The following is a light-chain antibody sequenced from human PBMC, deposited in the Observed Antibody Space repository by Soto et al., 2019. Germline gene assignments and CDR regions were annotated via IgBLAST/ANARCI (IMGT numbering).Light chain of an antibody. V-gene: IGKV3D-15*01. J-gene: IGKJ4*01. CDR3: QQYNDWLS. Sequence: EIVMTQSPATLSVSPGERATLSCRASQRVSSDLVWYQQKPGQGPRLLIHGASTRATGVPARFSGSGSGTEFTLTISSLQSEDVAVYYCQQYNDWLSFGGGTKVEI. CDR2: GAS. CDR1: QRVSSD.